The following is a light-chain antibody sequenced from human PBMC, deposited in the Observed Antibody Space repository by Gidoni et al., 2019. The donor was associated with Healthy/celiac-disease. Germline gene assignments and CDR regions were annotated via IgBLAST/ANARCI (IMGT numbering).Light chain of an antibody. CDR3: PSADSSGTYVV. CDR2: KDS. J-gene: IGLJ2*01. CDR1: ALPTQY. V-gene: IGLV3-25*03. Sequence: SYALTQPPSVSVSAGQTARITCSGDALPTQYAYWYQQKRGQAPVLVIYKDSERPSGIPERFSGSSSGTTVTLTISGVQAEDEADYYCPSADSSGTYVVFVGGTKLTVL.